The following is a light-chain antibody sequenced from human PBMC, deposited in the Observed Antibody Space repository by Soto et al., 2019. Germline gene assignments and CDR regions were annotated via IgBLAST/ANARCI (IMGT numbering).Light chain of an antibody. CDR3: CRWSGSSTFYF. CDR2: EVS. J-gene: IGLJ1*01. CDR1: TTDVGSYKL. V-gene: IGLV2-23*02. Sequence: QSALTQPASVSGSPGQSITISCTGTTTDVGSYKLVSWYQQHPGKAPKLMIYEVSKRPSGVSNRFSGSKSGNTASLTISGLQAEDEAAYYCCRWSGSSTFYFFGSGTKVTVL.